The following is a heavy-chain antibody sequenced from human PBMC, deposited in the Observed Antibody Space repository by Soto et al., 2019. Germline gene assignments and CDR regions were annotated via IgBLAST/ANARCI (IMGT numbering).Heavy chain of an antibody. J-gene: IGHJ6*02. CDR1: GGSISSGGYY. CDR3: ARVPVPAAPWGYGRDV. CDR2: IYYSGST. V-gene: IGHV4-31*03. D-gene: IGHD2-2*01. Sequence: SETLSLTCTVSGGSISSGGYYWSWIRQHPGKGLEWIGYIYYSGSTYYNPSLKSRVTISVDTSKNQFSLKLSSVTAADTAVYYCARVPVPAAPWGYGRDVWGQGTTVTVSS.